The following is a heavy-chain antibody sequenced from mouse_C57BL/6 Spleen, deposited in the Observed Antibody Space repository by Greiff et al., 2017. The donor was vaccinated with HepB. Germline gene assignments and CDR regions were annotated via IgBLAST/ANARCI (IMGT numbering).Heavy chain of an antibody. J-gene: IGHJ3*01. D-gene: IGHD1-1*01. CDR3: ARDHGSSLAWFAY. Sequence: VQLKESGPGLVKPSQSLSLTCSVTGYSITSGYYWNWIRQFPGNKLEWMGYISYDGSNNYNPSLKNRISITRDTSKNQFFLKLNSVTTEDTATYYCARDHGSSLAWFAYWGQGTLVTVSA. V-gene: IGHV3-6*01. CDR1: GYSITSGYY. CDR2: ISYDGSN.